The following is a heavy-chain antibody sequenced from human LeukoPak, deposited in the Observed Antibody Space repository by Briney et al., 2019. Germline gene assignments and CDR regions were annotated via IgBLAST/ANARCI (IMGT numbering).Heavy chain of an antibody. CDR3: ARGDYDYYYMDV. V-gene: IGHV4-4*07. CDR2: IYISGSS. J-gene: IGHJ6*03. Sequence: SETLSLTCHVSGDSLKYYYWSWIRQPAGQALEWLGRIYISGSSTYNPSLKNRVTMSLDTSTNQISVKLTSVTAADTAVYYCARGDYDYYYMDVWGKGTPVTISS. CDR1: GDSLKYYY.